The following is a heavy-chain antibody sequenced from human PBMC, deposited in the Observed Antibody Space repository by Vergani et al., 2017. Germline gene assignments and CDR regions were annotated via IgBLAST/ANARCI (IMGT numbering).Heavy chain of an antibody. V-gene: IGHV3-9*01. Sequence: EVQLVESGGGLVQPGRSLRLSCAASGFTFDDYAMHWVRQAPGKGLEWVSGISWNSGSIGYADSVKGRFTISRDNAKNSLYLQMNSLRAEDTALYYCAKDLSTSFSIGAFDIWGQGTMVTVSS. CDR2: ISWNSGSI. CDR3: AKDLSTSFSIGAFDI. CDR1: GFTFDDYA. J-gene: IGHJ3*02. D-gene: IGHD2-2*01.